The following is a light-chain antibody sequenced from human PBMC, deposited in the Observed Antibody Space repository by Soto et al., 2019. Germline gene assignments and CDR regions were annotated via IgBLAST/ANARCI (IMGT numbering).Light chain of an antibody. Sequence: EIVLTQSQGTLSLSGPGREHLXRRTSERLSSVYLAWYQQRPGQPPRLLIYGASNRATGIPDRFSGSGSGTDFTLIINRLEPEDVAIYYCQQYGGSPRITFGQGTRLEI. V-gene: IGKV3-20*01. CDR3: QQYGGSPRIT. CDR2: GAS. J-gene: IGKJ5*01. CDR1: ERLSSVY.